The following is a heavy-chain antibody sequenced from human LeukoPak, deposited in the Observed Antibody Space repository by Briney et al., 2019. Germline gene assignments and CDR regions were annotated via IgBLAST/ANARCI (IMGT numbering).Heavy chain of an antibody. CDR3: ARGGFGELFD. CDR2: IYYSGST. V-gene: IGHV4-59*08. CDR1: GGSISSYY. J-gene: IGHJ4*02. Sequence: PSETLSLTCTVSGGSISSYYRSWIRQPPGQGLEWIGYIYYSGSTNYNPSLKSRVTISVDTSKNQFSLKLSSVTAADTAVYYCARGGFGELFDWGQGTLVTVSS. D-gene: IGHD3-10*01.